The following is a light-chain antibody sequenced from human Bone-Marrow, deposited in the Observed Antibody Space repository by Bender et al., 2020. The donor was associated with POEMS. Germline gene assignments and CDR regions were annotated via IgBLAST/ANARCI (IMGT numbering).Light chain of an antibody. V-gene: IGLV1-40*01. Sequence: QPVLTQPPSVSGAPGQRVTISCTGSNSNIGAGFDVHWYQQVPGTAPKLLIYGSHNRPPGIPDRFSGSKSGTSASLAITGLQAEDEADYYCAAWDDSLWGVVFGGGTSVTVL. CDR3: AAWDDSLWGVV. CDR2: GSH. J-gene: IGLJ2*01. CDR1: NSNIGAGFD.